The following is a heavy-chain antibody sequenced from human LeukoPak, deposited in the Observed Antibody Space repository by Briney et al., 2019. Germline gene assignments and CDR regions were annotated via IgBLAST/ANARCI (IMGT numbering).Heavy chain of an antibody. CDR1: GFTFSAFW. V-gene: IGHV3-74*01. J-gene: IGHJ4*02. CDR3: ARGLVHDTSGYYLDY. CDR2: INSDDSRT. D-gene: IGHD3-22*01. Sequence: TGGSLRLSCAASGFTFSAFWMHWVRQAPGKGLVWVSRINSDDSRTTYADSVKGRFTISRDNAKNTLYLQMNSLRAEDTAVYYCARGLVHDTSGYYLDYWGQGTLVTVSS.